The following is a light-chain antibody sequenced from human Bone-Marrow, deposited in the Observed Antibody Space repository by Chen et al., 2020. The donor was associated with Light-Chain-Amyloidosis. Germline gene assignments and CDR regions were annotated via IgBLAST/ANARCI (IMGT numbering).Light chain of an antibody. CDR2: RDT. V-gene: IGLV3-25*03. CDR3: QSADSSGTYEVI. J-gene: IGLJ2*01. CDR1: YLPTKY. Sequence: SYVLTQPPSVSVSPGQTARIPSPGEYLPTKYAYGYQQKPGQAPVLVIHRDTERPSGISERFSGSSSGTTATLTISGVQAEDEADYHCQSADSSGTYEVIFGGGTKLTVL.